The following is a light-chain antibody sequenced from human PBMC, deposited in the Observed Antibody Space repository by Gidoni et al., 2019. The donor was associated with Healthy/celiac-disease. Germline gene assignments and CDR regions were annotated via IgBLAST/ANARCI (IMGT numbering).Light chain of an antibody. CDR3: QQRSNWPRT. J-gene: IGKJ1*01. CDR1: QSVSSY. V-gene: IGKV3-11*01. Sequence: DIVLTQSPATLSLSPGERATLSCRASQSVSSYLAWYQQKPGQAPRRLVYDASNRATGIPARFSGSGSGTDFTLTISSLEPEDFAVYYCQQRSNWPRTFXQXTKVEIK. CDR2: DAS.